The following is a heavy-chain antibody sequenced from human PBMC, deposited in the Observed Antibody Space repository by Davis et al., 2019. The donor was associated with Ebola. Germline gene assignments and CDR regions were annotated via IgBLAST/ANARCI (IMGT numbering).Heavy chain of an antibody. CDR1: GFTFSSYG. CDR2: ISYDGSNK. V-gene: IGHV3-30*18. D-gene: IGHD6-13*01. Sequence: GGSLRLSCAASGFTFSSYGMHWVRQAPGKGLEWVAVISYDGSNKYYADSVKGRFTISRDNSKNTLYLQMNSLRAENTAVYYCAKIAGGLAAAVGYWGQGTLVTVS. CDR3: AKIAGGLAAAVGY. J-gene: IGHJ4*02.